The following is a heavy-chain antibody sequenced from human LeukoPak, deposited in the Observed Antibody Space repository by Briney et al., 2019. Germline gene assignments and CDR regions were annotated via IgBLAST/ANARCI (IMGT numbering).Heavy chain of an antibody. D-gene: IGHD3-22*01. CDR1: GFTFSSYS. Sequence: GGSLRLSCAASGFTFSSYSMNWVRQAPGKGLEWVSSITSSSSYIFYTDSVKGRFTISRDNAKNSLYLQMNSLRAEDTAVYYCARADTSGYPAWGQGTPVTVSS. V-gene: IGHV3-21*01. CDR2: ITSSSSYI. J-gene: IGHJ5*02. CDR3: ARADTSGYPA.